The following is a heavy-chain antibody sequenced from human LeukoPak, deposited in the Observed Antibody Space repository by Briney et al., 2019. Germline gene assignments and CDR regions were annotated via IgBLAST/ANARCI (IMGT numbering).Heavy chain of an antibody. J-gene: IGHJ4*02. CDR1: GFTFSSYA. CDR3: AKDASYSSGWYEDY. CDR2: ITSGGST. Sequence: GGSLRLSCAASGFTFSSYAMSWVRQAPGKGLEWVSAITSGGSTYHADSVKGRFTISRDNSKNTLYLQMNSLRAEDTAVYYCAKDASYSSGWYEDYWGQGTLVTVSS. V-gene: IGHV3-23*01. D-gene: IGHD6-19*01.